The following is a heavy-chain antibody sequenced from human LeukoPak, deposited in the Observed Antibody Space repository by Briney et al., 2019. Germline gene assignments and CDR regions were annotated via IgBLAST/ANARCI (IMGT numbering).Heavy chain of an antibody. CDR3: AKDRLGDDYNRGFFYY. CDR1: GFTFCSYA. D-gene: IGHD5-24*01. V-gene: IGHV3-23*01. CDR2: ISGSGGTT. J-gene: IGHJ4*02. Sequence: GGSLRLSCAASGFTFCSYAISWVRQAPGKGLEWGSGISGSGGTTYYAASVKGRFTISRDKSRNALYLQMNSLSAEDRPVYYCAKDRLGDDYNRGFFYYWGQGTLVTVSS.